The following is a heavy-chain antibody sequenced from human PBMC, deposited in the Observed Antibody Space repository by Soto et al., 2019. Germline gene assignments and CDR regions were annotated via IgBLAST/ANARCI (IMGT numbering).Heavy chain of an antibody. J-gene: IGHJ4*02. CDR3: AKVFSPERGNYFDY. D-gene: IGHD1-1*01. Sequence: GGSLRLSCAASGFTFSNYAMNWVRQAPGKGLEWVSAISNSFSDGNTHYADSVKGRFTISRDNDKNTVFLEMNSLRAEDAAVYYCAKVFSPERGNYFDYWGQGTLVTVSS. CDR2: ISNSFSDGNT. CDR1: GFTFSNYA. V-gene: IGHV3-23*01.